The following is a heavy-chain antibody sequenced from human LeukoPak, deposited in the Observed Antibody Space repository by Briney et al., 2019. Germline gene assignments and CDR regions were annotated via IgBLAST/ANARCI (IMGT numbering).Heavy chain of an antibody. D-gene: IGHD3-22*01. CDR2: IHYSGST. V-gene: IGHV4-59*12. CDR3: ARGNAYYYDSSGYYYAPFDY. CDR1: GGSMSSYY. Sequence: PSETLSLTCTVSGGSMSSYYWTWIRQPPGKGLEWIGCIHYSGSTNYNSSLNGRVTISVDTSKNQFSLKLSSVTAADTAVYYCARGNAYYYDSSGYYYAPFDYWGQGTLVTVSS. J-gene: IGHJ4*02.